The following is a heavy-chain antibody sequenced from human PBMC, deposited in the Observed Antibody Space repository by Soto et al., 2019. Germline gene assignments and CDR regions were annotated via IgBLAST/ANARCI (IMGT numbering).Heavy chain of an antibody. J-gene: IGHJ4*02. V-gene: IGHV3-9*01. D-gene: IGHD4-17*01. CDR1: GFTFDDYA. CDR3: AKGASTTVFAFNDY. CDR2: ISWNSGNL. Sequence: VQLVESGGGLVQPGRSLRLSCAASGFTFDDYAMHWVRQGPGKGLEWVSSISWNSGNLGYADSVKGRFTISRDNAKNSLYLQMNSLRGEDTALYYCAKGASTTVFAFNDYWGQGTLVTVSS.